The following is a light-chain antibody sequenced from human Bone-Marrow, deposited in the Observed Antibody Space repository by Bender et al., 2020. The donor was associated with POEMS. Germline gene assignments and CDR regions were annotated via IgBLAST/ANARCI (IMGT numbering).Light chain of an antibody. CDR3: AAWEDSLNGWV. V-gene: IGLV1-50*01. CDR1: SSNIGAGYD. CDR2: ANT. Sequence: QSVLTQPPSVSGAPGQRVTISCTGSSSNIGAGYDVHWYQHLPGTAPKLLIYANTKRPAGVPDRFSGSKSGTSASLAISGLQSEDEADYYCAAWEDSLNGWVFGGGTKLTVL. J-gene: IGLJ3*02.